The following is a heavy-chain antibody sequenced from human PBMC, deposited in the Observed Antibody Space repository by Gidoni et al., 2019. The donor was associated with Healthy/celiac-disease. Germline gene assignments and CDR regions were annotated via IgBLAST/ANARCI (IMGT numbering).Heavy chain of an antibody. J-gene: IGHJ6*02. D-gene: IGHD2-21*02. CDR3: ARCIVVVTATFGGMDV. CDR1: GVIFSSHA. Sequence: VQLLQSGAEVKKPVPSVKFSFKASGVIFSSHAISWLRQAPGQGLEWMGGIISIFGTANYAQKFQGRVTITADESTSTAYMELSSLRSEDTAVYYCARCIVVVTATFGGMDVWGQGTTVTVSS. V-gene: IGHV1-69*01. CDR2: IISIFGTA.